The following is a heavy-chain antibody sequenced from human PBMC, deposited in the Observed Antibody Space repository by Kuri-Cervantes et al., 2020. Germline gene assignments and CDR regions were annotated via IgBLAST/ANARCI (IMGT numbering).Heavy chain of an antibody. CDR2: IYYSGST. J-gene: IGHJ2*01. Sequence: ESLKISCTVSGGSISSSSYYWGWIRQPPGKGLEWIGYIYYSGSTNYNPSLKSRVTISVDTSKNQFSLKLSSVTAADTAVYYCARDRSERIAIFGVVTEYWYFDLWGRGTLVTVSS. V-gene: IGHV4-61*01. CDR1: GGSISSSSYY. D-gene: IGHD3-3*01. CDR3: ARDRSERIAIFGVVTEYWYFDL.